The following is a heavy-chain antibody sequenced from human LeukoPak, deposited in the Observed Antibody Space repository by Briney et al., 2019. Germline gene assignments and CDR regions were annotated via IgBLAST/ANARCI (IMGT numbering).Heavy chain of an antibody. V-gene: IGHV4-34*01. CDR2: INHSGST. CDR3: ARDPSERGGNWYFDL. D-gene: IGHD3-16*01. CDR1: GGSFSGYY. Sequence: SETLSLTCAVYGGSFSGYYWSWIRQPPGKGLEWIGEINHSGSTNYNPSLKSRVTISVDTSKNQFSLKLSSVTAADTAVYHCARDPSERGGNWYFDLWGRGTLVIVSS. J-gene: IGHJ2*01.